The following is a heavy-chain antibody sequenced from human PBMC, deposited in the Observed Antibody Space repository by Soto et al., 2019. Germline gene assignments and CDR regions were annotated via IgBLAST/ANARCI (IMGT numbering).Heavy chain of an antibody. CDR1: GFVFKDAS. Sequence: EVLLVESGGGLVQPGGSLKLSCAASGFVFKDASIHWVRQVSGKGLEWVGRVRDRAYNYATAYAASVKGRFTISRDDSTNTACLQMNSLKTEDTAIYYCTRLISAAQDYWGQGTLVTVSS. CDR3: TRLISAAQDY. J-gene: IGHJ4*02. CDR2: VRDRAYNYAT. D-gene: IGHD3-10*01. V-gene: IGHV3-73*01.